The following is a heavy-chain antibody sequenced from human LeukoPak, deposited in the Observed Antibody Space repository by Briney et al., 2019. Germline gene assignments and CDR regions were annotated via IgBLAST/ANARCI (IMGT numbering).Heavy chain of an antibody. CDR3: ARLRRTSAANNYFDY. V-gene: IGHV5-51*01. J-gene: IGHJ4*02. Sequence: GESLKISCKGSGYSFTSYWIGWVRQMPGKGLEWMGIIYPGDSDTRYSPSFQGQVTISADKSISTAYLQWSSLKASDTAMYYCARLRRTSAANNYFDYWGQGTLVTVSS. CDR1: GYSFTSYW. CDR2: IYPGDSDT. D-gene: IGHD2-2*01.